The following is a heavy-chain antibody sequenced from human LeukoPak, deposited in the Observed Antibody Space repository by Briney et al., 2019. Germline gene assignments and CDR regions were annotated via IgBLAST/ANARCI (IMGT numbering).Heavy chain of an antibody. D-gene: IGHD1-26*01. CDR1: GYTFTSYG. CDR2: ISAYNGNT. CDR3: ARDGGTDAFDI. V-gene: IGHV1-18*01. J-gene: IGHJ3*02. Sequence: ASVKVSCKASGYTFTSYGINWVRQAPGQGLEWMGWISAYNGNTNYAQKFQGRVTMTRNTSISTAYMELSSLRSEDTAVYYCARDGGTDAFDIWAKGQWSPSLQ.